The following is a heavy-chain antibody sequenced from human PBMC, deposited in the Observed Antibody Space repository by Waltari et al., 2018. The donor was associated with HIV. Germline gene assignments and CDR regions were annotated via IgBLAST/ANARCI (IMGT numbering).Heavy chain of an antibody. CDR3: AKGLPITF. Sequence: ASGFRFDDYTMHWVRQAPGKGLEWVSLISWDGRNIQYADSVKGRFTVSRDNSKNSLSLQMNSLRTEDTALYYCAKGLPITFWGQGTTVTVSS. J-gene: IGHJ6*02. V-gene: IGHV3-43*01. D-gene: IGHD5-18*01. CDR2: ISWDGRNI. CDR1: GFRFDDYT.